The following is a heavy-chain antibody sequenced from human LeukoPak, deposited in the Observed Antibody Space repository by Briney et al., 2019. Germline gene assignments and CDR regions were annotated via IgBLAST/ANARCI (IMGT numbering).Heavy chain of an antibody. CDR3: ARDSPRSFDY. CDR2: ISYDGSNK. J-gene: IGHJ4*02. CDR1: GFTFSSYG. V-gene: IGHV3-30*03. Sequence: GGSLRLSCAASGFTFSSYGMHWVRQAPGKGLEWVAVISYDGSNKYYADSVKGRFTISRDNSKNTLYLQMNSLRAEDTAVYYCARDSPRSFDYWGQGTLVTVSS.